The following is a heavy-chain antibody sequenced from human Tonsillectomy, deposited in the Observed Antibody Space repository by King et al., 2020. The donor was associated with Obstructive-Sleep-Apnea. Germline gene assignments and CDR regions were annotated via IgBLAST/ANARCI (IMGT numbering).Heavy chain of an antibody. J-gene: IGHJ4*02. CDR3: ARVTRYDILTGYYSGDRDY. V-gene: IGHV4-31*03. Sequence: VQLQESGPGLVKPSQTLSLTCTVSGGSISSGGYYWSWIRQHPGKGLEWSGYIYYLGSPYYNPSLKSRCTISVEPSKNQFSLKLWSGTAADTAVYYCARVTRYDILTGYYSGDRDYWGQGTLVTVSS. CDR2: IYYLGSP. D-gene: IGHD3-9*01. CDR1: GGSISSGGYY.